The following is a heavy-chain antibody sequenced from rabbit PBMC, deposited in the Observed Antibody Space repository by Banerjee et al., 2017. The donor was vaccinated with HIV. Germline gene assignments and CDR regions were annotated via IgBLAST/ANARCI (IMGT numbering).Heavy chain of an antibody. V-gene: IGHV1S40*01. CDR1: GFDFSRNA. CDR3: ARDLAGVIGWNFNL. Sequence: QSLEESGGVLVKPGASLTLTCTVSGFDFSRNAMCWVRQAPGKGLEWIACINTSSGNTVYASWAKGPFTISKTSSTTVTLQMTSLTAADTATYFCARDLAGVIGWNFNLWGPGTLVTVS. CDR2: INTSSGNT. J-gene: IGHJ4*01. D-gene: IGHD4-1*01.